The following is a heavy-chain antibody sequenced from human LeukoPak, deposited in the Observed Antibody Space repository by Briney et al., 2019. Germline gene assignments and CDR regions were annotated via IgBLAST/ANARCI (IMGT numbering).Heavy chain of an antibody. CDR1: GFTFSSYW. CDR3: ARDLRDGYNTRYYFDY. J-gene: IGHJ4*02. Sequence: GSLRLSCAASGFTFSSYWMSWVRQAPGKGLEWVANIKQDGSEKYYVDSVKGRFTISRDNAKNSLYLQMNSLRAEDTAVYYCARDLRDGYNTRYYFDYWGQGTLVTVSS. V-gene: IGHV3-7*01. CDR2: IKQDGSEK. D-gene: IGHD5-24*01.